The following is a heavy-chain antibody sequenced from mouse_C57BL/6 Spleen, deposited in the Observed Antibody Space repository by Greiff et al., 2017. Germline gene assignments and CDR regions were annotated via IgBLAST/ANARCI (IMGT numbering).Heavy chain of an antibody. CDR2: IDPKSGGT. V-gene: IGHV1-72*01. CDR1: GYTFTSYW. D-gene: IGHD2-4*01. Sequence: QVQLQQPGAELVKPGASVKLSCKASGYTFTSYWMHWVKQRPGRGLEWIGRIDPKSGGTKYNEKFKSKATLTVDKPSSTAYMQLISLTSEDSAVYYCARGILIYDYDDFDYWGQGTTLTVSS. CDR3: ARGILIYDYDDFDY. J-gene: IGHJ2*01.